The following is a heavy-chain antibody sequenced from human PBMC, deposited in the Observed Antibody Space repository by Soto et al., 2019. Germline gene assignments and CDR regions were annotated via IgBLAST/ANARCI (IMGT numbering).Heavy chain of an antibody. J-gene: IGHJ4*02. CDR1: GYSISSGYY. D-gene: IGHD3-3*01. Sequence: PSETLSLTFAVSGYSISSGYYWGWIRQPPGQGLEWIGFVYRTRSTYYSPSLKSRLTISIDTSNNRFSLKLRSVTAADTAVYYCATGGDSWSGYFDYWGQGNMVTVSS. CDR3: ATGGDSWSGYFDY. CDR2: VYRTRST. V-gene: IGHV4-38-2*01.